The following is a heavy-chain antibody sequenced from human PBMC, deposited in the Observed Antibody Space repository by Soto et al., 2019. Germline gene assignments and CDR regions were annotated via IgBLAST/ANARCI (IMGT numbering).Heavy chain of an antibody. Sequence: GGSLRLSCAASGFTFSSYSMNWVRQAPGKGLEWVSYISSSSSTIYYADSVKGRFTISRDNAKNSLYLQMNSLRAEDTAVYYCARGNSSGWYDYWGQGTLVTVSS. J-gene: IGHJ4*02. D-gene: IGHD6-19*01. CDR1: GFTFSSYS. CDR2: ISSSSSTI. CDR3: ARGNSSGWYDY. V-gene: IGHV3-48*01.